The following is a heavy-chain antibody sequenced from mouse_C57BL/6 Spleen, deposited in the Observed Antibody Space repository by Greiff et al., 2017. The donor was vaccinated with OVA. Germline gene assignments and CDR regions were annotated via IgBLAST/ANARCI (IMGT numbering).Heavy chain of an antibody. V-gene: IGHV1-52*01. D-gene: IGHD1-1*01. Sequence: VQLQQPGAELVRPGSSVKLSCKASGYTFTSYWMHWVKQRPIQGLEWIGNIDPSDSETHYNQKFKDKATLTVDKSSSTAYMQLSSLTSEDSAVYYWALYGTWYYFDYWGQGTTLTVSS. CDR2: IDPSDSET. CDR1: GYTFTSYW. CDR3: ALYGTWYYFDY. J-gene: IGHJ2*01.